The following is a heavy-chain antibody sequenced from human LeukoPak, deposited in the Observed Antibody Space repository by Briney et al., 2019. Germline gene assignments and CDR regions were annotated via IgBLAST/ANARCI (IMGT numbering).Heavy chain of an antibody. J-gene: IGHJ3*02. CDR3: ARGTRIQLWFPTPGAFDI. D-gene: IGHD5-18*01. Sequence: GASVKVSCKASGYTFTGYYMHWVRQAPGQGLEWMGWINPNSGGTNYAQKFQGRVTMTRDTSISTAYMELSRLRSDDTAVYYCARGTRIQLWFPTPGAFDIWGQGTMVTVSS. V-gene: IGHV1-2*02. CDR2: INPNSGGT. CDR1: GYTFTGYY.